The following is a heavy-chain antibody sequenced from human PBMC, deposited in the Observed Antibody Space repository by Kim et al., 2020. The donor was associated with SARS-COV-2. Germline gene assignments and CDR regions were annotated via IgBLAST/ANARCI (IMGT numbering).Heavy chain of an antibody. CDR1: GFTLSSYA. V-gene: IGHV3-23*01. Sequence: GGSLRLSCVVSGFTLSSYAITWVRQAPGKGLEWVSTISSGGDATYYADSVKGRFTISRDDSKNTLYLQMNSLRADDTAVYYCAKGPFSSPQGMDVWGQRTTVTVSS. J-gene: IGHJ6*02. CDR2: ISSGGDAT. CDR3: AKGPFSSPQGMDV. D-gene: IGHD6-13*01.